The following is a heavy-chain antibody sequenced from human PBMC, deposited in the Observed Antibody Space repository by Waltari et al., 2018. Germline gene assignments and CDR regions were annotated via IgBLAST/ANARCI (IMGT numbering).Heavy chain of an antibody. D-gene: IGHD3-22*01. V-gene: IGHV1-3*01. CDR3: ARRQYDSSGYGYYYYGMDV. CDR1: GYTFTSYA. CDR2: INAGNGNT. J-gene: IGHJ6*02. Sequence: QVQLVQSGAEVKKPGASVKVSCKASGYTFTSYAMHWVRQATGQRLEWMGWINAGNGNTKYSQKFQGRVTITRDTSASTAYMELSSLRSEDTAVYYCARRQYDSSGYGYYYYGMDVWGQGTTVTVSS.